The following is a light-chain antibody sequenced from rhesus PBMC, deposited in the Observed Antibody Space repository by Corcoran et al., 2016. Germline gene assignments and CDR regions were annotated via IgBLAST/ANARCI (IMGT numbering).Light chain of an antibody. Sequence: DIQMTQSPSALSASVGDRVTISCRASQGISSYLNWFQQKPGKAPKLLIDAASRLESGVPSRFSGSGSGTDFTLTISSLQPEDFAVYYCLQHNSYPLTFGGGTKVELK. CDR3: LQHNSYPLT. J-gene: IGKJ4*01. V-gene: IGKV1-28*03. CDR1: QGISSY. CDR2: AAS.